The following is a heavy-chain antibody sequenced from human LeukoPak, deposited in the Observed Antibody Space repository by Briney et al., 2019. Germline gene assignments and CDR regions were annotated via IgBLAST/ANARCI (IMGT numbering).Heavy chain of an antibody. CDR3: GRGDKTFDP. J-gene: IGHJ5*02. CDR2: IKTNSGDT. Sequence: ASVKVSCKASGYTFTGYYIPWVRQAPGQGLEWMGCIKTNSGDTNYAQKFQGRLTMTRDTSINTAYMELSSLRSDDTAVYYCGRGDKTFDPWGQGTLVTVSS. V-gene: IGHV1-2*02. CDR1: GYTFTGYY.